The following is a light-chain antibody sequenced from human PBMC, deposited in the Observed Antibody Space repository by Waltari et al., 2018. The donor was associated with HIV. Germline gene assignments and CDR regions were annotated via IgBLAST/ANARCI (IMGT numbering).Light chain of an antibody. CDR2: GAS. J-gene: IGKJ1*01. CDR3: QQYNNWPRT. Sequence: TQSPATLSVAPGERATVSCRASQSVSSHLARYQQKSGQAPRLLIYGASSRATGIPARISGTGSGTEFTLTISSLQSEDFAVYYCQQYNNWPRTFGQGTKVEIK. V-gene: IGKV3-15*01. CDR1: QSVSSH.